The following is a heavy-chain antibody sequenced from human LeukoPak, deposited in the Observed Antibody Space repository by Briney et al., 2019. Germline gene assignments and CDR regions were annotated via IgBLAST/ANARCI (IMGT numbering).Heavy chain of an antibody. CDR3: AKDPNRYYYDSSGYFDF. V-gene: IGHV3-23*01. J-gene: IGHJ4*02. D-gene: IGHD3-22*01. Sequence: GGSLRLSCAASGFTFSNYAMSWVRQAPGKGLEWVSSISDSGRSTYYADSVKGRFTISKDNSRNTLYLQITTLRADDTAVYYCAKDPNRYYYDSSGYFDFWGQGALVTVSS. CDR2: ISDSGRST. CDR1: GFTFSNYA.